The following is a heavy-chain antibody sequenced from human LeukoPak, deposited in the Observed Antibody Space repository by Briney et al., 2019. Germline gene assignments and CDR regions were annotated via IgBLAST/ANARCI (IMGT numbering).Heavy chain of an antibody. J-gene: IGHJ5*02. D-gene: IGHD6-13*01. CDR2: IKQDGSEE. CDR3: AKDDSIAAAFKDQVGWFDP. V-gene: IGHV3-7*01. CDR1: GFTFSLYW. Sequence: GGSLRLSCVVSGFTFSLYWMNWVRQAPGKGLEWVANIKQDGSEEYYVDSVKGRFTISRDNAKNSLYLQMNSLRVEDTAVYYCAKDDSIAAAFKDQVGWFDPWGQGTLVTVSS.